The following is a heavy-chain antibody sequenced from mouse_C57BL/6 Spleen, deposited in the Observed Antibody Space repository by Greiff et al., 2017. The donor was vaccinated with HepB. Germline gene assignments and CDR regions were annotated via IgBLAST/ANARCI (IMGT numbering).Heavy chain of an antibody. J-gene: IGHJ4*01. CDR2: ISNGGGST. V-gene: IGHV5-12*01. CDR3: ARQYDYAMDY. Sequence: EVQRVESGGGLVQPGGSLKLSCAASGFTFSDYYMYWVRQTPEKRLEWVAYISNGGGSTYYPDTVKGRFTISRDNAKNTLYLQMSRLKSEDTAMYYCARQYDYAMDYWGQGTSVTVSS. CDR1: GFTFSDYY.